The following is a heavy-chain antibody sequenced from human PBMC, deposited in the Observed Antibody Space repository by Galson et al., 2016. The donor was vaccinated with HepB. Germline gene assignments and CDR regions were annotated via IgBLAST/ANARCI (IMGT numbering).Heavy chain of an antibody. V-gene: IGHV3-33*05. J-gene: IGHJ4*02. CDR2: ISYDGSKE. CDR3: ARSAMYRGSIQPIVDY. Sequence: SLRLSCAASGFIFNEFGMHWVRQAPGRGLEWVAFISYDGSKEHYADSLKGRFTISRDNFQSTLFLQMNSPRAEDTALYYCARSAMYRGSIQPIVDYWGQGTLLTVSS. D-gene: IGHD6-6*01. CDR1: GFIFNEFG.